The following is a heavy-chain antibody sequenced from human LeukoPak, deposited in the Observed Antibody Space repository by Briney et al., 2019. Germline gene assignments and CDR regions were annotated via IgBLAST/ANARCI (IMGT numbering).Heavy chain of an antibody. CDR3: SRGGYYYDSSGYYYGLSLRGRLPYYFDY. V-gene: IGHV4-34*01. J-gene: IGHJ4*02. CDR1: GGSISTYY. Sequence: PSETLSLTCTVSGGSISTYYWSWIRQPPGKGLEWIGEINHSGSTNYNPSLRSRVTISVDTSKNQFSLKLSSVTAADTAVYYCSRGGYYYDSSGYYYGLSLRGRLPYYFDYWGQGTLVTVSS. D-gene: IGHD3-22*01. CDR2: INHSGST.